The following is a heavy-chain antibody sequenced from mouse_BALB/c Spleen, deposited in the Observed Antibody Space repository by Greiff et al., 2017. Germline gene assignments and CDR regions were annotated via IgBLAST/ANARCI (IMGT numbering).Heavy chain of an antibody. J-gene: IGHJ3*01. V-gene: IGHV2-9-2*01. CDR3: VRDGRNWDWFAY. CDR1: GFSLTSYD. Sequence: VKVVESGPGLVAPSQSLSISCTVSGFSLTSYDISWIRQPPGKGLEWLGVIWTGGGTNYNSAFMSRLSISKDNSKSQVFLKMNSLQTDDTAIYYCVRDGRNWDWFAYWGQGTLVTVSA. D-gene: IGHD4-1*01. CDR2: IWTGGGT.